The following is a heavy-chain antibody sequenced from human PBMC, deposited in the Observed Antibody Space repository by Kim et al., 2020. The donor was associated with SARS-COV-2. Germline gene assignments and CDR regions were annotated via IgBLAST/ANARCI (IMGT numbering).Heavy chain of an antibody. CDR3: ARGPSAESS. CDR1: GFSIGSEW. J-gene: IGHJ4*02. CDR2: INRDGSVR. V-gene: IGHV3-7*05. Sequence: GGSLRLSCAASGFSIGSEWMSWVRQAPGKGLEWVANINRDGSVRNYGESVRGRFSISRDDAENSLYLRMNSLRAEDTAVYYCARGPSAESSWGQGTLVIVSS.